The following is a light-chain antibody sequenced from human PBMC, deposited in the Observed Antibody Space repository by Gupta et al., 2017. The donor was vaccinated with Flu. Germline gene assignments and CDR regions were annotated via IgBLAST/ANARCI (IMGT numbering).Light chain of an antibody. CDR1: SSDVGGDNY. J-gene: IGLJ1*01. CDR2: EVS. Sequence: QSALTQPASVSGSPGQSLTISCPGTSSDVGGDNYVSWYQQHPGKAPKLMIYEVSKRGSGGSNRFSGSKYGNTASLTIAGLQAEDEADYYCSSYTSSSTIGVFGTGTKVTVL. CDR3: SSYTSSSTIGV. V-gene: IGLV2-14*01.